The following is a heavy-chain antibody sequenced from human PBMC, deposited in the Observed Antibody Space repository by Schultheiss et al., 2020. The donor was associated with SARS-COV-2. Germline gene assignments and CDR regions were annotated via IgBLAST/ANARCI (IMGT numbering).Heavy chain of an antibody. D-gene: IGHD5-24*01. CDR2: IIPIFGIA. J-gene: IGHJ4*02. V-gene: IGHV1-69*04. CDR3: AVRRDGYNYFDY. CDR1: GYTFTSYD. Sequence: SVKISCKASGYTFTSYDINWVRQAPGQGLEWMGRIIPIFGIANYAEKFQGRVTITADKSTSTAYMELSSLRSEDTAVYYCAVRRDGYNYFDYWGQGTLVTVSS.